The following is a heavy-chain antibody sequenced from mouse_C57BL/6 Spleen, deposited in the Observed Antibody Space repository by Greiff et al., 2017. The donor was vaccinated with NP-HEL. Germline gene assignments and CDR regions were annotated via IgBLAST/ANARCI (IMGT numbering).Heavy chain of an antibody. CDR1: GYAFSSSW. Sequence: VQLQQSGPELVKPGASVKISCKASGYAFSSSWMNWVKQRPGKGLEWIGRIYPGDGDTNYNGKFKGKATLTADKSSSTAYMQLSSLTSEDSAVYFCARSLRERAWFAYWGQGTLVTVSA. CDR2: IYPGDGDT. D-gene: IGHD1-1*01. J-gene: IGHJ3*01. CDR3: ARSLRERAWFAY. V-gene: IGHV1-82*01.